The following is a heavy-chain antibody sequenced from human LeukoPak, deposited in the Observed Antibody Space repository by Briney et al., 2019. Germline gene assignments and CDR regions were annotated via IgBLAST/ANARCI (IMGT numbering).Heavy chain of an antibody. Sequence: PGGSLRLSCAASGFTFDDYGMSWVRQAPGKGLAWVSGINWNGGSTGYADSVKGRFTISRDNAKNSLYLQMNSLRAEDTALYYCAAYYYDSSGYLNFDYWGQGTLVTVSS. CDR3: AAYYYDSSGYLNFDY. CDR1: GFTFDDYG. J-gene: IGHJ4*02. CDR2: INWNGGST. V-gene: IGHV3-20*04. D-gene: IGHD3-22*01.